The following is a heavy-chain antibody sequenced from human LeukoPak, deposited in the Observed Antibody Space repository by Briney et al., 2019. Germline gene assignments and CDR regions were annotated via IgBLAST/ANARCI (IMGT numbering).Heavy chain of an antibody. CDR3: ARGQVVTTRKFDY. V-gene: IGHV1-8*03. Sequence: GGSVKVSCKASGYTFTSYDINWVRQAAGQGLEWMGWMNPNSGNTGYAQKFQGRVTITRNTSISTAYMELSSLRSEDTAVYYCARGQVVTTRKFDYWGQGTLVTVSS. CDR1: GYTFTSYD. D-gene: IGHD5-12*01. CDR2: MNPNSGNT. J-gene: IGHJ4*02.